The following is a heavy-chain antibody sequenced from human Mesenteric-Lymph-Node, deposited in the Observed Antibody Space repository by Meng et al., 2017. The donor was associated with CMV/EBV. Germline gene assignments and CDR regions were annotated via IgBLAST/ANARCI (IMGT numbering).Heavy chain of an antibody. CDR2: INHSGST. CDR3: ASSGGYSYGPDY. J-gene: IGHJ4*02. D-gene: IGHD5-18*01. CDR1: GGFFSGYY. Sequence: TWAVYGGFFSGYYRGMIRQPPGKGLEWIGEINHSGSTNYNPSLKSRVTISVDTSKNQFSLKLSSVTAADTAVYYRASSGGYSYGPDYWGQGTLVTVSS. V-gene: IGHV4-34*01.